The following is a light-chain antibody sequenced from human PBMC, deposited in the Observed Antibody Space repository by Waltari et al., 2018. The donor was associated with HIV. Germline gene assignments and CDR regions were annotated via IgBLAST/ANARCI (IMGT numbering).Light chain of an antibody. CDR3: SSYTSSSTVV. CDR2: EVS. CDR1: SRDVGNYNY. Sequence: QSALTQPASVSGSPGQSITISCTGTSRDVGNYNYVSWYQPHPGKAPKVMIYEVSNRPSGVSNRFSGSKSGNTASLTISGLQAEDEADYYCSSYTSSSTVVFGGGTKLTVL. J-gene: IGLJ2*01. V-gene: IGLV2-14*01.